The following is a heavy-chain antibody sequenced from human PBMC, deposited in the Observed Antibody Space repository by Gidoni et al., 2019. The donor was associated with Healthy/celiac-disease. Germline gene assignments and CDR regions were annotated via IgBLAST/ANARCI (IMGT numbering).Heavy chain of an antibody. Sequence: QVQLVESGGGVVQPGRSLRLSCAASGFTFSSYGMHWVRQAPGKGLAWVAVIWYDGSNKYYADSVKGRFTISRDNSKNTLYLQMNSLRAEDTAVYYCARDQRDPIVGATTDYYYYGMDVWGQGTTVTVSS. CDR1: GFTFSSYG. J-gene: IGHJ6*02. V-gene: IGHV3-33*01. CDR2: IWYDGSNK. D-gene: IGHD1-26*01. CDR3: ARDQRDPIVGATTDYYYYGMDV.